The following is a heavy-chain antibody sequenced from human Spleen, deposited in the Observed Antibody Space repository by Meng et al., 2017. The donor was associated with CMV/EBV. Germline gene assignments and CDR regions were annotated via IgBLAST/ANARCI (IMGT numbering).Heavy chain of an antibody. D-gene: IGHD4-11*01. Sequence: SVKVSCKVSGGSFTSYTITWVRQAPGQGLEWMGRISPILGIAQYAPKFQDRVTITAETSTSSAYMELTSLTSEDTAVYYCATSRPYSNYQLDYWGQGTLVTVSS. CDR2: ISPILGIA. CDR3: ATSRPYSNYQLDY. CDR1: GGSFTSYT. V-gene: IGHV1-69*02. J-gene: IGHJ4*02.